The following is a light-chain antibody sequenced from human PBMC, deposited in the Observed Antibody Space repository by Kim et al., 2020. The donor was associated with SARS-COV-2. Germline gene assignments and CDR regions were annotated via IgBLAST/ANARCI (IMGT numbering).Light chain of an antibody. CDR1: SSDVGSYNL. J-gene: IGLJ3*02. CDR3: CSYAGSSTGV. Sequence: QSALTQPASVSGSPGQSITISCTGTSSDVGSYNLVSWYQQHPGKAPKLMIYEVSKRPSGVSNRFSGSKSGNTASLTISGLQAEDEADYYCCSYAGSSTGVFGGGTQRTVL. CDR2: EVS. V-gene: IGLV2-23*02.